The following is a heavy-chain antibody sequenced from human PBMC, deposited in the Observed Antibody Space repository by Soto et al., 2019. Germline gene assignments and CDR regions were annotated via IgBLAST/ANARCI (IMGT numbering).Heavy chain of an antibody. CDR2: TRHDGSNT. CDR3: ARDGVGSTTFVGYFDC. J-gene: IGHJ4*02. V-gene: IGHV3-33*01. Sequence: QVQLVESGGGVVQPGRSLRLSCAASGFTFSGYGMHWVRQAPGKGLEWVAITRHDGSNTYYADSVRGRFTISRDNSKKTLYLEMDSLRAEDTAVDYCARDGVGSTTFVGYFDCWGQGALVT. CDR1: GFTFSGYG. D-gene: IGHD1-26*01.